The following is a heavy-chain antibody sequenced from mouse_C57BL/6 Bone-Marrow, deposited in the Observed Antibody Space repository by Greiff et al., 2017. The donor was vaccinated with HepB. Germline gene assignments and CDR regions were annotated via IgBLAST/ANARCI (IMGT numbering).Heavy chain of an antibody. D-gene: IGHD6-2*01. V-gene: IGHV1-50*01. CDR1: GYTFTSYW. CDR3: ASRSLFPY. J-gene: IGHJ3*01. CDR2: IDPSDSYT. Sequence: QVQLQQPGAELVKPGASVKLSCKASGYTFTSYWMQWVKQRPGQGLEWIGEIDPSDSYTNYNQKFKGKATLTVDTSSSTAYMQLSILTSEDSAVYYCASRSLFPYWGQGTLVTVSA.